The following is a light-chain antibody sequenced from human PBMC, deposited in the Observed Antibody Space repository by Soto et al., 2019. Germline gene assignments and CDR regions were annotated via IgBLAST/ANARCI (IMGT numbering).Light chain of an antibody. J-gene: IGKJ1*01. Sequence: DIQMTQSPSTLSASVGDRVTITCRASQSINSWVAWFQQKPGKAPKVLIYDASTLESGVPSRFSGSGSGTEFTLTIDSLQTDDVATYYCQRYNAFSQTFGQGTKVDIK. CDR3: QRYNAFSQT. CDR1: QSINSW. V-gene: IGKV1-5*01. CDR2: DAS.